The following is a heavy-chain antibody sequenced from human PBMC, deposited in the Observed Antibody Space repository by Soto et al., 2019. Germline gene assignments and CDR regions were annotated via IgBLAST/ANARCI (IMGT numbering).Heavy chain of an antibody. V-gene: IGHV4-39*01. CDR1: GDFVSRRDYY. CDR3: ARVLFSGGPSNAVES. D-gene: IGHD1-26*01. CDR2: VYYNGMT. J-gene: IGHJ4*02. Sequence: SETLSLTCTVSGDFVSRRDYYWGWLRQPPGKKMDWIGSVYYNGMTYYNPPFNTRATVFVDTSKNQFSLRLTSLTAADTALYYCARVLFSGGPSNAVESWGQGTLVTVS.